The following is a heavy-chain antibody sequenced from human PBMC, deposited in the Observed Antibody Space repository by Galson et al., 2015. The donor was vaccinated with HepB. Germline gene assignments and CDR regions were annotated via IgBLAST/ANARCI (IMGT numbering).Heavy chain of an antibody. V-gene: IGHV3-53*01. CDR3: ARVGYDILTGYYSAYYYYYMDV. J-gene: IGHJ6*03. Sequence: SLRLSCAASGFTVSSNYMSWVRQAPGKGLEWVSVIYSGGSTYYADSVKGRFTISRDNSKNTLYLQMNSLRAEDTAVYYCARVGYDILTGYYSAYYYYYMDVWGKGTTVTVSS. CDR2: IYSGGST. CDR1: GFTVSSNY. D-gene: IGHD3-9*01.